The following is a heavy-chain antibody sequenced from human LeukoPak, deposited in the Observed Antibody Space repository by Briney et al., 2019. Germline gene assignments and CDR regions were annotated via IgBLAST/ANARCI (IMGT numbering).Heavy chain of an antibody. Sequence: GGSLRLSCAASGFTFDDYAMHWVRQAPGKGLEWVSGISWNSGSIGYADSVKGRFTISRDNAKNSLYLQMNSLRAEDTAIYYCAKDRLSKWGLDAFDIWGQGTMVTVSS. CDR1: GFTFDDYA. D-gene: IGHD7-27*01. J-gene: IGHJ3*02. CDR3: AKDRLSKWGLDAFDI. CDR2: ISWNSGSI. V-gene: IGHV3-9*01.